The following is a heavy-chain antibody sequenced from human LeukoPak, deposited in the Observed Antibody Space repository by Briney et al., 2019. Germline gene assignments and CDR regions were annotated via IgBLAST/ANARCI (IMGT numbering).Heavy chain of an antibody. Sequence: SVKVPCKASGGTFSSYTISWVRQDPGQGREWMGRIIPILGIANYAQKFQGRVTITADKSTSTAYMELSSLRSEDTAVYYCARAARPGYCSSTSCYFPFDPWGQGTLVTVSS. V-gene: IGHV1-69*02. J-gene: IGHJ5*02. CDR2: IIPILGIA. CDR1: GGTFSSYT. CDR3: ARAARPGYCSSTSCYFPFDP. D-gene: IGHD2-2*03.